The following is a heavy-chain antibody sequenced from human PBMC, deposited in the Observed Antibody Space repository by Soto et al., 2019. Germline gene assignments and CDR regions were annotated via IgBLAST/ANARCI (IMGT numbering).Heavy chain of an antibody. CDR1: GYSFMTYE. J-gene: IGHJ3*02. Sequence: ASVKVSCKASGYSFMTYEGHWVRQAPGQRLERRGWINVANGNTKYSEKFQGRVTLTRDTSASTVDMEPSSLISEDNAVYYCERGTGGPLHAFDISGQGTMVPASS. CDR2: INVANGNT. V-gene: IGHV1-3*01. D-gene: IGHD3-10*01. CDR3: ERGTGGPLHAFDI.